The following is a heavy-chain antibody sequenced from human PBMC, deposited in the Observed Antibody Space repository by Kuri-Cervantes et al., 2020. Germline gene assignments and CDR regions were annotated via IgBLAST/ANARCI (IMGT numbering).Heavy chain of an antibody. D-gene: IGHD3-10*01. J-gene: IGHJ4*02. CDR2: INPNSGGT. Sequence: ASVKVSCKASGYTFTSYGISWVRQVPGQGLEWMGWINPNSGGTNYAQKFQGRVTMTRDTSISTAYMELSRLRSDDTVVYYCARDRGVIPLIDYWGQGTLVTVSS. CDR3: ARDRGVIPLIDY. V-gene: IGHV1-2*02. CDR1: GYTFTSYG.